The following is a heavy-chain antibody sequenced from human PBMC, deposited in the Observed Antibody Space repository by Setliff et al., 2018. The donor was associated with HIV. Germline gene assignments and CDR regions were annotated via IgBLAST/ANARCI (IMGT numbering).Heavy chain of an antibody. D-gene: IGHD6-19*01. V-gene: IGHV3-48*03. CDR3: ARDPDSSGWFVDPYFDF. CDR1: GFTFSDYE. Sequence: GGSLRLSCAASGFTFSDYEMNWVRQAPGKGLEWVSYISSSGDSIYYADSVKGRFTISRDNAKNSVYLQMNSLRAEDTAVYFCARDPDSSGWFVDPYFDFWGQGTLVTVSS. CDR2: ISSSGDSI. J-gene: IGHJ4*02.